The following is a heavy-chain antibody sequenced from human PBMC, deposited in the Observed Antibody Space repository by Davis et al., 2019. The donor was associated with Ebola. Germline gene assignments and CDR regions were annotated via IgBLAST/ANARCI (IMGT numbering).Heavy chain of an antibody. Sequence: MPSETLSLTCTVSGASISNYYWSWIRQPPGKGLEWIAYIHHSGSTDYHPSLKSRVTMSLDTSKNQFSLKFSSVTIADTAVYYCARDVRNTALYGLDVWGQGTTVTVSS. V-gene: IGHV4-59*01. J-gene: IGHJ6*02. CDR3: ARDVRNTALYGLDV. D-gene: IGHD5-18*01. CDR2: IHHSGST. CDR1: GASISNYY.